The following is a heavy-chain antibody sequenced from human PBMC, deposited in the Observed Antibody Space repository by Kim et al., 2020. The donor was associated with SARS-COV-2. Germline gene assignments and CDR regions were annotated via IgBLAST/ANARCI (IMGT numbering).Heavy chain of an antibody. Sequence: DSVKGRFTISRDNAKNSLYLQMNSLRAEDTAVYYCARAVHSSSWRNWFDPWGQGTLVTVSS. CDR3: ARAVHSSSWRNWFDP. V-gene: IGHV3-21*01. J-gene: IGHJ5*02. D-gene: IGHD6-13*01.